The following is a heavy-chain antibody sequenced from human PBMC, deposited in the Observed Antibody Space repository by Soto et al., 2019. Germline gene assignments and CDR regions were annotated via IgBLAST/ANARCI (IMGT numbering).Heavy chain of an antibody. D-gene: IGHD3-3*01. Sequence: PSETLSLTCTVSGGSISSGDYYWSWIRQPPGKGLEWIGYIYYSGSTYYNPSLKSRVTISVDTSKNQFSLKLSSVTAADTAVYYCDTIRIWSGYPRFDYSGQGTPVTVS. J-gene: IGHJ4*02. CDR1: GGSISSGDYY. CDR2: IYYSGST. CDR3: DTIRIWSGYPRFDY. V-gene: IGHV4-30-4*01.